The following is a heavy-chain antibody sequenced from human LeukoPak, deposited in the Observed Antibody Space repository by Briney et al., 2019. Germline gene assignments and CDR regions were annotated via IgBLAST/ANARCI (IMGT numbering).Heavy chain of an antibody. Sequence: ASVNVSCMASGYTFTVYYMHWVRQAPGQGLEWMGWINPNSGGTNYAQKFQGWVTMTRDTSISTAYMELSRLRSDDTAVYYCARVSSRGWYGGYFDYWGQGTLVTVSS. CDR2: INPNSGGT. CDR1: GYTFTVYY. CDR3: ARVSSRGWYGGYFDY. D-gene: IGHD6-19*01. J-gene: IGHJ4*02. V-gene: IGHV1-2*04.